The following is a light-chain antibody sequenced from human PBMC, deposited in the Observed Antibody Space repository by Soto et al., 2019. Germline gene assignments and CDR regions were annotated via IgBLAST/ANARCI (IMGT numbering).Light chain of an antibody. CDR3: QQYGSS. CDR1: QSVSSSY. J-gene: IGKJ4*01. V-gene: IGKV3-20*01. CDR2: GAS. Sequence: IVLTQSPGTLSLSPGERATLSCRASQSVSSSYLAWYQQKPGQAPRLLIYGASSRATGIPDRFSGSVSGTDFTLTISRLEPEDFAVYYCQQYGSSFGGGTKVDIK.